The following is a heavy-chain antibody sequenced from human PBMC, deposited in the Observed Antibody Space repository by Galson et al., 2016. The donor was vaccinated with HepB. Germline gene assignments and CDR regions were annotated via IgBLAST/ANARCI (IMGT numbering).Heavy chain of an antibody. D-gene: IGHD5-12*01. J-gene: IGHJ6*02. CDR1: GFSFSNYA. CDR2: ISGAGAST. V-gene: IGHV3-23*01. Sequence: SLRLSCAGSGFSFSNYAMTWVRQAPGQGLEWVSSISGAGASTYSADSVKGRFTISRDNSKSTMFLHMNNLGAEDTAVYYCVTGESRRSGSGYSAFYYYDMDVWGQGTMVTVSS. CDR3: VTGESRRSGSGYSAFYYYDMDV.